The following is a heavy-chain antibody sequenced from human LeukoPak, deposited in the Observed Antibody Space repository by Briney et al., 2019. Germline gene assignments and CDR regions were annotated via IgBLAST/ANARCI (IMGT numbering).Heavy chain of an antibody. CDR2: INSGSSTI. J-gene: IGHJ3*02. CDR3: ARVLLERPGIDSFDM. Sequence: EGSLRLSCGASEFSLRSYSMDWVRQAPGKGLEWVSHINSGSSTIYYADSVKGRFTISRDNAGNSLYLHMNSLRAEDTAVYYCARVLLERPGIDSFDMWGQGTMVTVSS. CDR1: EFSLRSYS. D-gene: IGHD1-1*01. V-gene: IGHV3-48*01.